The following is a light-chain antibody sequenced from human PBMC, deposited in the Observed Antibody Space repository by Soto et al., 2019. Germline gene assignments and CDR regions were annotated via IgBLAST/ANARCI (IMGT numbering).Light chain of an antibody. J-gene: IGLJ2*01. CDR3: SSSTSSSTQ. Sequence: QSALTQPASVSGSPGQSITISCTGTSSDGGGYNYVSWDQQHPGKAHKLMIYDVSNRPSGVSNRFSGSKSGNTASLTISGLQDDDEADDYCSSSTSSSTQFGGGTKSTVL. V-gene: IGLV2-14*01. CDR2: DVS. CDR1: SSDGGGYNY.